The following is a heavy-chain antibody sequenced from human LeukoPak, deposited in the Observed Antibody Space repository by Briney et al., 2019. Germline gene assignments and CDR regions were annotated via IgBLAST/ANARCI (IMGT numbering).Heavy chain of an antibody. CDR1: GGSISSYY. V-gene: IGHV4-59*08. CDR3: ARLTYYGYVWGSYRYSYFDY. Sequence: SETLSLTCTVSGGSISSYYWSWIRQPPGKGLEWIGYIYYSGSTNYNPSLKSRVTISVDTSKNQFSLKLSSVTAADTAVYYCARLTYYGYVWGSYRYSYFDYWGQGTLVTVSS. D-gene: IGHD3-16*02. CDR2: IYYSGST. J-gene: IGHJ4*02.